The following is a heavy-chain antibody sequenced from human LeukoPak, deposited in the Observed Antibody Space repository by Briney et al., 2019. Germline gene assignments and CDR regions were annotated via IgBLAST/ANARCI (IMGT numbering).Heavy chain of an antibody. J-gene: IGHJ4*02. V-gene: IGHV3-7*01. Sequence: PGRSLRLSCAASGFTFSSYWMSWVRQAPGKGLEWVANIKQDGSEKYYVDSVKGRFTISRDNAKNSLYLQMNSLRAEDTAVYYCAKEGRLWSEGGWFDYWGQGTLVTVSS. CDR1: GFTFSSYW. D-gene: IGHD3-16*01. CDR3: AKEGRLWSEGGWFDY. CDR2: IKQDGSEK.